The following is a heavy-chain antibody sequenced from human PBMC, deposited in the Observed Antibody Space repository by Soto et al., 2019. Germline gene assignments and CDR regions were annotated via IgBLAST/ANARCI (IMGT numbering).Heavy chain of an antibody. Sequence: PSETLSLTCTVSGGSIISNNYFWGWIRQPPGKGLEWIGSIYYSGGTYYNPSLKSRVTISVDTSKNQFSLKLSSVTAADTAVYHCAIEFCGGDCYSRYYYFFYGMGVWGQGTAVTVSS. D-gene: IGHD2-21*02. V-gene: IGHV4-39*01. CDR2: IYYSGGT. J-gene: IGHJ6*02. CDR3: AIEFCGGDCYSRYYYFFYGMGV. CDR1: GGSIISNNYF.